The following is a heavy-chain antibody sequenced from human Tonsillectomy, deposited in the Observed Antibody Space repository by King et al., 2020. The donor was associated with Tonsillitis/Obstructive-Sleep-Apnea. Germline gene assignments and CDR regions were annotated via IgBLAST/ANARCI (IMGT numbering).Heavy chain of an antibody. CDR3: AGVRLVRGVPGYTYGLDV. Sequence: DVQLVQSGGGLVQPGGSLRLSCAASGFTFSSYEMNWVRQAPGKGLEWVSYISSSGSTIYYADSVKGRFTISRDNAKNSLYLQMNSLRAEDTAVYYCAGVRLVRGVPGYTYGLDVWAKGPTFTVSS. V-gene: IGHV3-48*03. CDR2: ISSSGSTI. D-gene: IGHD3-10*01. J-gene: IGHJ6*04. CDR1: GFTFSSYE.